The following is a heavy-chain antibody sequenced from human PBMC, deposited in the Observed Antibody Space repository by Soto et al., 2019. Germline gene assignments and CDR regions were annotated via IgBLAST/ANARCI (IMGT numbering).Heavy chain of an antibody. J-gene: IGHJ5*02. CDR1: GFTFSSYW. V-gene: IGHV3-74*01. CDR3: ASGGGCWELRNNWFDP. CDR2: INSDGSST. Sequence: PGGSLRLSCAASGFTFSSYWMHWVRQAPGKGLVWVSRINSDGSSTSYADSVKGRFTISRDNAKNTLYLQMNSLRAEDTAVYYCASGGGCWELRNNWFDPWGQGTLVTVSX. D-gene: IGHD1-26*01.